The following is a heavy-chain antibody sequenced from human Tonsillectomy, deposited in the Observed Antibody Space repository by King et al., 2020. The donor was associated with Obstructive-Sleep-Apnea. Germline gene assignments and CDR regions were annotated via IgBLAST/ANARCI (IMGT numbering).Heavy chain of an antibody. CDR1: GGTFTSYA. D-gene: IGHD3-22*01. Sequence: AQLVQSGAEVKKPGSSVKVSCKASGGTFTSYAISWVRQAPGQGLEWMGGIIPILGIAHYAQKFQGRLTITADKSTSTAYMELSSLRSEDTAVYYCASSYYDSSGYYYFDYWGQGTLVTVSS. J-gene: IGHJ4*02. CDR2: IIPILGIA. CDR3: ASSYYDSSGYYYFDY. V-gene: IGHV1-69*09.